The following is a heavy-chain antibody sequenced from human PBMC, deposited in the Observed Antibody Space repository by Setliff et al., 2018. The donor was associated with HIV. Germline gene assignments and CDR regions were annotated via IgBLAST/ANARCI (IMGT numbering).Heavy chain of an antibody. CDR2: IIPVIGTP. V-gene: IGHV1-69*13. Sequence: WASVKVSCKASGDTFSKSSITWVRQAPGQGLEYMGGIIPVIGTPVYSQKFQGRVTITADENTSTAYMELSSLRSEDAAVYYCARGGPIFYYYYYMDVWGKGTTVTVSS. CDR3: ARGGPIFYYYYYMDV. CDR1: GDTFSKSS. D-gene: IGHD3-3*02. J-gene: IGHJ6*03.